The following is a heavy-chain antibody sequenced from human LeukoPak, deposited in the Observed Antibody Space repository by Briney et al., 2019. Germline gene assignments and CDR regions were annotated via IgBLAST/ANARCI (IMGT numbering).Heavy chain of an antibody. CDR2: IYHSGST. CDR3: ARDGGYCSGGSCYVDY. CDR1: GGSISSSNW. Sequence: PSETLSLTCAVSGGSISSSNWWSWVRQPPGKGLEWIGEIYHSGSTNYNPSLKSRVTISVDKSKNQFSLKLSSVTAADTAVYYCARDGGYCSGGSCYVDYWGQGTLVTVSS. V-gene: IGHV4-4*02. D-gene: IGHD2-15*01. J-gene: IGHJ4*02.